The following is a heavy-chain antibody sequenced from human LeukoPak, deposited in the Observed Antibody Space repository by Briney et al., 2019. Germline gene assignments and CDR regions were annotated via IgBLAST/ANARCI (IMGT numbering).Heavy chain of an antibody. CDR1: GFNFGDYA. CDR3: GRATHETIRYINYHGMDV. D-gene: IGHD3-16*02. J-gene: IGHJ6*02. Sequence: GGSLRLSCAASGFNFGDYAVNWVRQAPGKGLEWVGFIRSKAYDATIDYAAAVEGRFSISRDDSRNIAYLHMTSLKTEDTAIYYCGRATHETIRYINYHGMDVWGQGTTVTVSS. CDR2: IRSKAYDATI. V-gene: IGHV3-49*04.